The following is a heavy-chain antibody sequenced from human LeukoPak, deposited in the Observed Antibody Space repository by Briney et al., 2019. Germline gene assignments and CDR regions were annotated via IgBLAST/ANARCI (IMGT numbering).Heavy chain of an antibody. J-gene: IGHJ4*02. CDR3: ARDRDGWQFDY. V-gene: IGHV1-18*01. D-gene: IGHD5-24*01. CDR2: ISAYNGNT. Sequence: ASVKVSCKASGYTFTNYGISWVRQAPGQGLEWMGWISAYNGNTNYAQKLRGRVTMTTDTSANTAYMELRSLRSDDTAVYYCARDRDGWQFDYWGQGTLVTVSS. CDR1: GYTFTNYG.